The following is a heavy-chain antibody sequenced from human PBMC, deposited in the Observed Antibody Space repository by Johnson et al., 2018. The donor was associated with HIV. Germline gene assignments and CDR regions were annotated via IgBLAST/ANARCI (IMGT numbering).Heavy chain of an antibody. CDR3: ARPAIVVLPAGAFDI. CDR1: GFTFSYYA. J-gene: IGHJ3*02. D-gene: IGHD2-2*01. CDR2: ISSDGNNK. V-gene: IGHV3-30*04. Sequence: QVQLVESGGGVVQPGRSLTLSCAASGFTFSYYAMHWARQAPGKGLEWVAVISSDGNNKFYSDSVKGRFTVSRDNSKNTLYLQMNSLRGDDTAVYYCARPAIVVLPAGAFDIWGPGTMVTVSS.